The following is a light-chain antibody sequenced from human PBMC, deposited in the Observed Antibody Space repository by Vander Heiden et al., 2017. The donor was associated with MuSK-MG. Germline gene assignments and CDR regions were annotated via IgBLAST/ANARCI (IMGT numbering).Light chain of an antibody. V-gene: IGKV1-39*01. J-gene: IGKJ2*01. CDR3: QQIDSTPPDT. CDR2: AAS. Sequence: DIQMTQSPSSLSASVGDRVTITCRASQSISSYLNWYQQKPGKAPKLLIYAASSLQSGVPSRFSGSGYGTDFTLTISSLQPEDFATYYCQQIDSTPPDTFGQGTKLEIK. CDR1: QSISSY.